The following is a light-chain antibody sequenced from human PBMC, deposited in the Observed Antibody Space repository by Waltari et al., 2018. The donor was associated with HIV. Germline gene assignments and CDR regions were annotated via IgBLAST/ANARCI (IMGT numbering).Light chain of an antibody. Sequence: TPLTQARAYMSAPQGDKDKTSCKASQEIDDAMNWYQQKPGESAIFSFQAATTLVPGIPPRFSGSGYGTDFTLTINNIESEDAAYYFCLQHDNFPLTFGQGTKLEIK. CDR1: QEIDDA. CDR2: AAT. J-gene: IGKJ2*01. CDR3: LQHDNFPLT. V-gene: IGKV5-2*01.